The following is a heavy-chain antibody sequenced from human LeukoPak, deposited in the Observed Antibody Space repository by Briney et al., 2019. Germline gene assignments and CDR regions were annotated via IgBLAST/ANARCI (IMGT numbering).Heavy chain of an antibody. V-gene: IGHV1-8*01. Sequence: ASVKVSCKASGYTFTSYDINWVRQATGQGLEWMGWMNPNSGNTGYARKFQGRVTMTRNTSISTAYMELSSLRSEDTAVYYCARPYSSSWQGSDYWGQGTLVTVSS. CDR1: GYTFTSYD. CDR2: MNPNSGNT. J-gene: IGHJ4*02. CDR3: ARPYSSSWQGSDY. D-gene: IGHD6-13*01.